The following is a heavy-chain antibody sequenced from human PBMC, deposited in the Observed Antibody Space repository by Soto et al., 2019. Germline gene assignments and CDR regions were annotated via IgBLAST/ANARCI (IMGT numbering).Heavy chain of an antibody. CDR2: IYYTGST. Sequence: SETLSLTCTVSGGSISSYFWSWIRQPPGKGLEWIGYIYYTGSTNYNPSLKSRVTISVDTSKNQFSLKLSSVSVADTAVYYCARGPSGDKVDYWGQGILVTVSS. J-gene: IGHJ4*02. CDR3: ARGPSGDKVDY. V-gene: IGHV4-59*08. D-gene: IGHD7-27*01. CDR1: GGSISSYF.